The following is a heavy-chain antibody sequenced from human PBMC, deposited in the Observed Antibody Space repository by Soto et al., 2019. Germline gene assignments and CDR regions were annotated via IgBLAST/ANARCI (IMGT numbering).Heavy chain of an antibody. D-gene: IGHD5-12*01. CDR2: IIPSFGTA. J-gene: IGHJ4*02. V-gene: IGHV1-69*06. CDR3: AATLRDSGYDPPRY. Sequence: QVQLVQSGAEVKKPGSSVKVSCKASGGTFSSYAISWVRQAPGQGLEWMGGIIPSFGTANYAQKFQGRVTITAHNSTSTAYMELSSLRSEDTAVYYGAATLRDSGYDPPRYWGQGTLVTVSA. CDR1: GGTFSSYA.